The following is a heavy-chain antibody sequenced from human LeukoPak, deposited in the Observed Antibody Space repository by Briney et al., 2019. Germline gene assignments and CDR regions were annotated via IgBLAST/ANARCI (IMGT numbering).Heavy chain of an antibody. CDR1: GLAFSAYK. V-gene: IGHV3-74*01. J-gene: IGHJ4*02. Sequence: GGSLRLSCAASGLAFSAYKMNWVRQAPRKGLVWVSRISTDGYTTDYADFVQGRFTASRDNTKNTWSLEMNSLRAEDTAVYYCVVGGSPGYWGQGTLVTVSS. CDR3: VVGGSPGY. CDR2: ISTDGYTT. D-gene: IGHD2-15*01.